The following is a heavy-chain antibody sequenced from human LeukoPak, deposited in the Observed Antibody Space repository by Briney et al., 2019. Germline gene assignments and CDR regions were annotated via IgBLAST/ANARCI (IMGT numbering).Heavy chain of an antibody. D-gene: IGHD3-9*01. CDR2: IIPIFGTA. CDR3: ARESYGISYFDT. Sequence: ASVKVSCKASGGTFSSYAISWVRQAPGQGLEWMGGIIPIFGTANYAQKFQGRLTITADKSTSTAYLELSSLRSEDTAVYYCARESYGISYFDTWGQGTLVTVSS. V-gene: IGHV1-69*06. CDR1: GGTFSSYA. J-gene: IGHJ5*02.